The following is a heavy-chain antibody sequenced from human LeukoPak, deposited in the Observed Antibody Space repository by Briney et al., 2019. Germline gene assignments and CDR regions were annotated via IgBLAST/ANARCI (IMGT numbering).Heavy chain of an antibody. D-gene: IGHD3-10*01. CDR3: AKEGSGSYFVNPRLDV. J-gene: IGHJ6*02. Sequence: GGSPRHSSAPPGYPLTDYTASSVPQRPGKRLEWVSHFSCNGGETYFADSVKGRFTISRENSRNTLYLQMNSLRSEDTAIYYCAKEGSGSYFVNPRLDVWGQGTTVTVSS. CDR2: FSCNGGET. CDR1: GYPLTDYT. V-gene: IGHV3-23*01.